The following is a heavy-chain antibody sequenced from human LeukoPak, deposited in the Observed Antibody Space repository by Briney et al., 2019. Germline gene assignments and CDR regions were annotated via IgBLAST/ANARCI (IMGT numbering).Heavy chain of an antibody. J-gene: IGHJ4*02. V-gene: IGHV3-9*01. CDR1: GFTFDDYA. CDR2: ISWNSGSI. D-gene: IGHD5-24*01. Sequence: GRSLRLSCAASGFTFDDYAMHWVRQAPGKGLEWVSGISWNSGSIGYADSVKGRFTISRDNAKNSLYLQMNSLRAEDTALYYCAKDLGDGYNNHKYYFDYWGQGTLVTVSS. CDR3: AKDLGDGYNNHKYYFDY.